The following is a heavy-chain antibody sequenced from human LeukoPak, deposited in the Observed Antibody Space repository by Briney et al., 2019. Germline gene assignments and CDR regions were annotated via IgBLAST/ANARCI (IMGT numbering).Heavy chain of an antibody. Sequence: GGSLRLSCAASGFTVNNNYMNWVRQAPGKGLEWSSYISATSSTIYYADSVKGRFTISRDNAKNSLYLQMNSLRAEDTAVYYCARDDYGDSPDYWGQGTLVTVSS. CDR3: ARDDYGDSPDY. J-gene: IGHJ4*02. CDR2: ISATSSTI. D-gene: IGHD4-17*01. V-gene: IGHV3-48*01. CDR1: GFTVNNNY.